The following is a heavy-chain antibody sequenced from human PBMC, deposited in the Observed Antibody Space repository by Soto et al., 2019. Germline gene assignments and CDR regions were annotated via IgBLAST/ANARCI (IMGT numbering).Heavy chain of an antibody. CDR3: VHMILGVVNRYYYTLDV. J-gene: IGHJ6*02. D-gene: IGHD3-3*01. CDR2: IYWDDDK. V-gene: IGHV2-5*02. Sequence: SGPTLVNPTQTLTLTCTVSGVSVTTSGVGVGWIRQPPGKDLEWLTLIYWDDDKRFSPSLRSRLTISKDTSQNQVVLKMTNMDPVDTATYYCVHMILGVVNRYYYTLDVWGQGTPVTVSS. CDR1: GVSVTTSGVG.